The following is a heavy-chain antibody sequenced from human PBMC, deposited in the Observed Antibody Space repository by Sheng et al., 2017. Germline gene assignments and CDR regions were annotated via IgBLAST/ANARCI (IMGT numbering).Heavy chain of an antibody. D-gene: IGHD6-13*01. V-gene: IGHV3-7*01. CDR2: IKQDGSEK. CDR3: ARGAWGAAAYYYYMDV. CDR1: GFTFSSYW. Sequence: EVQLVESGGGLVQPGGSLRLSCAASGFTFSSYWMSWVRQAPGKGLEWVANIKQDGSEKYYVDSVKGRFTISRDNAKNSLYLQMNSLRAEDTAVYYCARGAWGAAAYYYYMDVWGKGTTVTVSS. J-gene: IGHJ6*03.